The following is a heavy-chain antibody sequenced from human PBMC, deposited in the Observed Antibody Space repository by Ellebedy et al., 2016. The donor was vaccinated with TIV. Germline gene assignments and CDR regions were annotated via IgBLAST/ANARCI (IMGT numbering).Heavy chain of an antibody. V-gene: IGHV3-23*01. CDR3: ANPFSSGAPEIFLG. CDR1: GLPFASYG. D-gene: IGHD3-16*01. CDR2: LTSGGAK. Sequence: GESLKISXVASGLPFASYGINWVRQAPGEGLECVQGLTSGGAKYYADSVKGRFTISRDNSKNTLYLQMNNLRTEDTAVYYCANPFSSGAPEIFLGWGQGTLVSVSS. J-gene: IGHJ4*02.